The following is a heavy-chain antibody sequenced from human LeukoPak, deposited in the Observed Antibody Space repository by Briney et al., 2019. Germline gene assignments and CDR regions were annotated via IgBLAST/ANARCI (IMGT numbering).Heavy chain of an antibody. V-gene: IGHV3-13*01. CDR2: IGTAGGA. CDR3: ARAGSYGMDV. D-gene: IGHD1-26*01. CDR1: GFTFSSYD. Sequence: GGSLRLSCAASGFTFSSYDMHWVRQATGKGLEWVSAIGTAGGAYYPGSVKGRFTISRENAKNSLYLQMNSLRAGDTAVYYCARAGSYGMDVWGQGTTVTVSS. J-gene: IGHJ6*02.